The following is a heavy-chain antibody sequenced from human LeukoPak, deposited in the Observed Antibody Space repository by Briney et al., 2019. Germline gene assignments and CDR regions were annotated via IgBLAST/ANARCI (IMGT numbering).Heavy chain of an antibody. CDR1: GGSISSYY. J-gene: IGHJ3*02. V-gene: IGHV3-11*04. CDR2: ISSSGSTI. CDR3: ARDLFTYYYDSSGYTGHAFDI. Sequence: LSLTCNVSGGSISSYYWTWIRQAPGKGLEWVSYISSSGSTIYYADSVKGRFTISRDNAKNSLYLQMNSLRAEDTAVYYCARDLFTYYYDSSGYTGHAFDIWGQGTMVTVSS. D-gene: IGHD3-22*01.